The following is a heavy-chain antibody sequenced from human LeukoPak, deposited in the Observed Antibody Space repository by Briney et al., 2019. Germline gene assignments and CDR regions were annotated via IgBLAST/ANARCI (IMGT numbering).Heavy chain of an antibody. Sequence: PGRSLSLSCAASGFTLDDYATHWVRQAPGKGLEWVSGISWNSGSIGYADSVKGRFTISRDNAKNSLYLQMNSLRAEDTALYYCAKDKAFYYDSSGPLDYWGQGTLVTVSS. D-gene: IGHD3-22*01. CDR2: ISWNSGSI. V-gene: IGHV3-9*01. CDR1: GFTLDDYA. J-gene: IGHJ4*02. CDR3: AKDKAFYYDSSGPLDY.